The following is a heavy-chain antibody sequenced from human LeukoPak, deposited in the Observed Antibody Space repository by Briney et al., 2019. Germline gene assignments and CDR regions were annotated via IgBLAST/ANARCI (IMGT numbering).Heavy chain of an antibody. CDR3: ARDPRGPFYGSGSYYGSSMGDY. Sequence: GGSLRLSCAASGFTFSSYWMHWVRQAPGKGLVWVSRINSDGSSTSYADSVKGRFTISRDSAKNTLYLQMNSLRAEDTAVYYCARDPRGPFYGSGSYYGSSMGDYWGQGTLVTVSS. CDR2: INSDGSST. CDR1: GFTFSSYW. D-gene: IGHD3-10*01. V-gene: IGHV3-74*01. J-gene: IGHJ4*02.